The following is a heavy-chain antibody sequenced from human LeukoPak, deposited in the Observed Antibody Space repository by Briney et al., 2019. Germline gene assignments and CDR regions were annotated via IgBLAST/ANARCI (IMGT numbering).Heavy chain of an antibody. CDR3: ARDFSNDSSGYYYFDY. CDR1: GFTVSSNY. V-gene: IGHV3-66*01. Sequence: GGSLRLSCAASGFTVSSNYMSWVRPAPGKGLEWVSVIYSGGSTYYADSVKGRFTISRDNSKNTLYLQMNSLRAEDTAVYYCARDFSNDSSGYYYFDYWGQGTLVTVSS. D-gene: IGHD3-22*01. CDR2: IYSGGST. J-gene: IGHJ4*02.